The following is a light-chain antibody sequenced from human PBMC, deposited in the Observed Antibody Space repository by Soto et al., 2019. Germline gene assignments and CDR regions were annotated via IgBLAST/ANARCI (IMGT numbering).Light chain of an antibody. CDR1: SSDVGGYDY. V-gene: IGLV2-14*01. CDR2: DVS. J-gene: IGLJ1*01. CDR3: SSYTSSSTYV. Sequence: QSALTQPASVSGSPGQSIAISCTGTSSDVGGYDYVSWYQQHPGKAPKLMIYDVSNRPSGVSNRFSGSKSDNTASLTISGLQAEDEADYYCSSYTSSSTYVXGTGTKVTVL.